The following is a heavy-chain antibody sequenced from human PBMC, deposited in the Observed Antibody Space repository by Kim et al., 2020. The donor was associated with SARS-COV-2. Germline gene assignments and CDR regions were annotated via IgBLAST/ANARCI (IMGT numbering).Heavy chain of an antibody. J-gene: IGHJ4*01. CDR1: GWSFSGYY. Sequence: SETLSLTCAVYGWSFSGYYWSWIRQPPGKGLEWIGEINHSGSTNYNPSLKSRGTISVDTDKNQFSLQLSPVTAADTAAYYCTTGYFSGGSGETEFDYWG. V-gene: IGHV4-34*01. CDR2: INHSGST. CDR3: TTGYFSGGSGETEFDY. D-gene: IGHD2-15*01.